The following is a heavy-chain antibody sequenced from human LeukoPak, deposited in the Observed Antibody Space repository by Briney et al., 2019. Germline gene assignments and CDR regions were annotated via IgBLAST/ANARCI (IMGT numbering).Heavy chain of an antibody. J-gene: IGHJ4*02. V-gene: IGHV1-24*01. Sequence: ASVKVSCKVCGYTLAELSMHWVRQGPGKGLEWMGGFDPEDGETIYAQKFQGRVTMTEDTSTDTAYMELSSLRSEDTAVYYCATGTYYYDSSGLDYWGQGTLVTVSS. CDR3: ATGTYYYDSSGLDY. CDR1: GYTLAELS. D-gene: IGHD3-22*01. CDR2: FDPEDGET.